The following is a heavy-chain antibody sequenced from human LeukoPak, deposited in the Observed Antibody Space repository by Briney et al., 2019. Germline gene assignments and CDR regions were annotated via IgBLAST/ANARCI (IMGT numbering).Heavy chain of an antibody. D-gene: IGHD5-18*01. J-gene: IGHJ4*02. CDR1: GGSFSGYY. V-gene: IGHV4-34*01. CDR2: INHSGST. Sequence: PSETLSLTCAVYGGSFSGYYWSWIRQPPGKGLEWIGEINHSGSTDYNPSLKSRVTISVDTSKKQFSLKLSSVTAADKAVYYCARGRSYSYGYYYFDYWGQGTLVTVSS. CDR3: ARGRSYSYGYYYFDY.